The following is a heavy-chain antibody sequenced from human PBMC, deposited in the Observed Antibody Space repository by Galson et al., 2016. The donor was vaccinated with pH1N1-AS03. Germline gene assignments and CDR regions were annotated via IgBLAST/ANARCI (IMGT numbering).Heavy chain of an antibody. V-gene: IGHV3-15*01. CDR1: GFTFSNAW. CDR3: TTADTELGYCTSTSCSLDL. Sequence: SLRLSCAGYGFTFSNAWMSWVRQAPGKGLEWVGRIKSKTDGGTKAYAAPVKGRFAISRDDSENTLYLQMNSLKTEDTAVYYCTTADTELGYCTSTSCSLDLWGQGTQVTVSS. CDR2: IKSKTDGGTK. D-gene: IGHD2-2*01. J-gene: IGHJ5*02.